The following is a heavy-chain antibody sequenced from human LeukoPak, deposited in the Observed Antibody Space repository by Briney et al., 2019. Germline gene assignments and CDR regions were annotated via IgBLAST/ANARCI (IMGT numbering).Heavy chain of an antibody. Sequence: GASVKVSCKASGYTFTSYYLHWVRQAPGQGLEWTGIINPSGGSTRNAQKFQGRVTMTRDTSTSTVYMELSSLRSEDTAVYYCARVRARRDGYNYFDYWGQGTLVTVSS. J-gene: IGHJ4*02. CDR2: INPSGGST. CDR3: ARVRARRDGYNYFDY. V-gene: IGHV1-46*01. D-gene: IGHD5-24*01. CDR1: GYTFTSYY.